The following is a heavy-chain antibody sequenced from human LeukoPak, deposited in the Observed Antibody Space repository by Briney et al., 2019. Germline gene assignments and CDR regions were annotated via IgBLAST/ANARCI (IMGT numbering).Heavy chain of an antibody. CDR2: INPNSGGT. V-gene: IGHV1-2*02. CDR1: GYTFTGYY. J-gene: IGHJ4*02. D-gene: IGHD6-13*01. CDR3: AREEYSSSWYSF. Sequence: ASVKVSCKASGYTFTGYYMHWVRQAPGLGLEWMGWINPNSGGTNYAQKFQGRVTMTRDTSISTAYMELSRLRSDDTAVYYCAREEYSSSWYSFWGQGTLVTVSS.